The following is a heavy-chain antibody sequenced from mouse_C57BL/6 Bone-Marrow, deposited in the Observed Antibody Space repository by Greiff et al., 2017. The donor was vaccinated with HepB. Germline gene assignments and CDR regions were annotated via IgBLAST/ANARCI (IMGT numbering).Heavy chain of an antibody. J-gene: IGHJ2*01. CDR3: AREGVYYGNYIYY. Sequence: VQLQQSGPELVKPGASVKISCKASGYAFSSSWMNWVKQRPGKGLEWIGRIYPGDGDTNYNGKFKGKATLTADKSSSTAYMQLSILTSEDSAVYFCAREGVYYGNYIYYWGQGTTLTVSS. D-gene: IGHD2-1*01. V-gene: IGHV1-82*01. CDR2: IYPGDGDT. CDR1: GYAFSSSW.